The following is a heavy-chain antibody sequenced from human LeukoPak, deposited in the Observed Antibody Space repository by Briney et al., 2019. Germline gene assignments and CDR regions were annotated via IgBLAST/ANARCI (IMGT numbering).Heavy chain of an antibody. J-gene: IGHJ4*02. CDR1: GGTFSSYA. CDR2: IIPIFGTA. CDR3: ARDQAPTYDYVWGSYRYPFDY. D-gene: IGHD3-16*02. V-gene: IGHV1-69*06. Sequence: SVKVSCKASGGTFSSYAISWVRQAPGQGLEWMGGIIPIFGTANYAQKFQGRVTITADKSTSTAYMELSSLRSEDTAVYYCARDQAPTYDYVWGSYRYPFDYWGQGTLVTVSS.